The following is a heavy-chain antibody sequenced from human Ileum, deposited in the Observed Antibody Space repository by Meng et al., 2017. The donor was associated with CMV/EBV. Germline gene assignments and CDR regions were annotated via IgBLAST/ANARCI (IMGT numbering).Heavy chain of an antibody. CDR2: IHPIGTT. CDR3: ERDAARGVSIDL. D-gene: IGHD3-10*01. Sequence: LKESCIRSLQPPEAPSPPCHVLGGSSNSYYWTWLRQPAWKGLEWIGRIHPIGTTDDNPFLRSRVSMSLGKSKNQFSLKLTSVTDAETAVHNCERDAARGVSIDLWGQGPLVTVSS. CDR1: GGSSNSYY. V-gene: IGHV4-4*07. J-gene: IGHJ5*02.